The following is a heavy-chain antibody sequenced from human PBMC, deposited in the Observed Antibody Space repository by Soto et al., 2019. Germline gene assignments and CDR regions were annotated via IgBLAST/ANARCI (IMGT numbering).Heavy chain of an antibody. J-gene: IGHJ6*02. Sequence: ASVKVSCKASGYTFTSYGISWVRQAPGQGLERMGWISGYNGNTNKAQKLQGRVTMTTDTSTSTAYRELRSLRSDDTAVYYCALVVPAAYYYYGMDVGGQGTTVTVSS. V-gene: IGHV1-18*04. CDR2: ISGYNGNT. D-gene: IGHD2-2*01. CDR3: ALVVPAAYYYYGMDV. CDR1: GYTFTSYG.